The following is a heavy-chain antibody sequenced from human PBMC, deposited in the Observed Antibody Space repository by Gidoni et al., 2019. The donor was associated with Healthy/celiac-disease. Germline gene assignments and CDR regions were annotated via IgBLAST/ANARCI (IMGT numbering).Heavy chain of an antibody. Sequence: EVQLVESGGGLVKPGGSLRLSCAASGFTFSSYSMNWVRQAPGKGLEWVSSISSSSSYIYYADSVKGRFTISRDNAKNSLYLQMNSLRAEDTAVYYCARDSVTVTTFVRLSFWGQGTLVTVSS. CDR1: GFTFSSYS. V-gene: IGHV3-21*01. J-gene: IGHJ4*02. CDR3: ARDSVTVTTFVRLSF. D-gene: IGHD4-17*01. CDR2: ISSSSSYI.